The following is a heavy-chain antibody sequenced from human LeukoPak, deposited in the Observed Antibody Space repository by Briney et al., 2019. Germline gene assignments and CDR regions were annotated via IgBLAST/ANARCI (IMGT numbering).Heavy chain of an antibody. J-gene: IGHJ5*02. V-gene: IGHV3-21*01. D-gene: IGHD3-10*01. Sequence: PGGSLKLSCAASGFTFSSYSMNWVRQAPGKGLEWVSSISSSSSYIYYADSVKGRFTISRDNAKNSLYLQMNSLRAEDTAVYYCARAGRLAPITMVRELNWFDPWGQGTLVTVSS. CDR2: ISSSSSYI. CDR1: GFTFSSYS. CDR3: ARAGRLAPITMVRELNWFDP.